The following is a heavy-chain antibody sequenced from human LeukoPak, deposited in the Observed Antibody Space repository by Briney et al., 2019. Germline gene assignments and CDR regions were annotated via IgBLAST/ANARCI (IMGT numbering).Heavy chain of an antibody. CDR2: IKQDGSEK. CDR1: GFTFSSYW. Sequence: PGGSLRLSCAASGFTFSSYWMSWVRQAPGKGLEWVANIKQDGSEKYYVDSVKGRFTISRDNAKNSLYLQMNSLRAEDTAVYYCASGSGSYDYYYGMDVWGQGTTVTVSS. D-gene: IGHD3-10*01. V-gene: IGHV3-7*01. J-gene: IGHJ6*02. CDR3: ASGSGSYDYYYGMDV.